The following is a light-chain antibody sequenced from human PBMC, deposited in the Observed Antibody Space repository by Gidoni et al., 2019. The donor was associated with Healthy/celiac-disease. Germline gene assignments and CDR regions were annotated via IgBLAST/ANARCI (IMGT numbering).Light chain of an antibody. CDR1: QSVLYSSNNKNY. J-gene: IGKJ4*01. Sequence: DIVMTQSPDHLAVALGEAATINCKSSQSVLYSSNNKNYLAWYQQKPGQPPKLLMYWASTRESGVPDRFSGGGSGTDFTLTISSLQAEDVAFYYCQQYYSTPRTFXGXTKVEIK. CDR3: QQYYSTPRT. CDR2: WAS. V-gene: IGKV4-1*01.